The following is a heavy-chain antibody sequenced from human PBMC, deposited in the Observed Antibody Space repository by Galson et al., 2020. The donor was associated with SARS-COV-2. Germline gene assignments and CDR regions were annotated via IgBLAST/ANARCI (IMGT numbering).Heavy chain of an antibody. V-gene: IGHV3-9*01. CDR3: AKGSIAAADYYYGMDV. J-gene: IGHJ6*02. D-gene: IGHD6-13*01. CDR2: ISWNSGSI. CDR1: GFTFDDYA. Sequence: GGSLRLSCAASGFTFDDYAMHWVRQAPGKGLEWVSGISWNSGSIGYADSVKGRFTISRDNAKNSLYLQMNSLRAEDTALYYCAKGSIAAADYYYGMDVWGQGTTVTVSS.